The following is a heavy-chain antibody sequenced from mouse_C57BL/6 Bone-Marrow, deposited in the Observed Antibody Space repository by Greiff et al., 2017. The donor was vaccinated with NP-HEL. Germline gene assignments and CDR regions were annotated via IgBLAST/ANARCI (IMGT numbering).Heavy chain of an antibody. V-gene: IGHV1-81*01. CDR1: GYTFTSYG. Sequence: VQLQQSGAELARPGASVKLSCKASGYTFTSYGISWVKQRTGQGLEWIGEIYPRSGNTYYNEKFKGKATLPAAKSSSTAYMELRSLTSEDSAVYFCARSLLPNGSTLYYFDYWGQGTTLTVSS. CDR3: ARSLLPNGSTLYYFDY. J-gene: IGHJ2*01. CDR2: IYPRSGNT. D-gene: IGHD1-1*01.